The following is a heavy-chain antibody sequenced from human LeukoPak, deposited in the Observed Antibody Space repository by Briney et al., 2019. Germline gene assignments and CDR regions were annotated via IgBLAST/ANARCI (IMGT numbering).Heavy chain of an antibody. J-gene: IGHJ4*02. V-gene: IGHV3-9*01. CDR2: ISWNSGSI. CDR1: GFTFDDYA. Sequence: PGRSLRLSCAASGFTFDDYAMHWVRQAPGKGLEWVSGISWNSGSIGYADSVKGRFTISRDNAKNSLYLQMNSLRVEDTAVYYCASEGVVGAAAHFDYWGQGALVTVSS. CDR3: ASEGVVGAAAHFDY. D-gene: IGHD1-26*01.